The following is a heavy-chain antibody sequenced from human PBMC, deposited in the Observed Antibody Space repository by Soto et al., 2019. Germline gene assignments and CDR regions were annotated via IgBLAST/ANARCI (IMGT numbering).Heavy chain of an antibody. V-gene: IGHV1-46*01. CDR1: GYIFTSYY. CDR3: AASPVPTGTILYCLDN. CDR2: IDPSAGST. Sequence: ASVKVSCKESGYIFTSYYMHWVRQAPGQGLERMGTIDPSAGSTTYAQNFQARVTMTRDTTQSTVYLELNNMRSEGTAECYCAASPVPTGTILYCLDNWGHGALVTVSS. J-gene: IGHJ4*01. D-gene: IGHD4-17*01.